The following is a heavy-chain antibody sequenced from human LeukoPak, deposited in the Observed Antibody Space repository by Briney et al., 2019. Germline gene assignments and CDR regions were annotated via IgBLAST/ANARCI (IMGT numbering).Heavy chain of an antibody. CDR1: GYTFTGYY. CDR2: INPNSGGA. CDR3: ARDLRPFAHRSSGLYYFDY. Sequence: ASVKVSCKASGYTFTGYYMHWVRQAPGQGLEWMGWINPNSGGANYAQKFQGRVTMTRDTSISTAYMELSRLRSDDTAVYYCARDLRPFAHRSSGLYYFDYWGQGTLVTVSP. D-gene: IGHD3-22*01. V-gene: IGHV1-2*02. J-gene: IGHJ4*02.